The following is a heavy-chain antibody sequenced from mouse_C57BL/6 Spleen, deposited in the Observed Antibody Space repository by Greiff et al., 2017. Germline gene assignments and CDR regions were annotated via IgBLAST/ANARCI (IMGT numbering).Heavy chain of an antibody. Sequence: EVQLQQSGPELVKPGASVKIPCKASGYTFTDYNMDWAKQSHGKSLEWIGDINPNNGGTIYNQKFKGKATLTVDKSSSTAYMELRSLTSEDTAVYYCARRGYDYDDFDYWGQGTTLTVSS. CDR3: ARRGYDYDDFDY. J-gene: IGHJ2*01. V-gene: IGHV1-18*01. D-gene: IGHD2-4*01. CDR1: GYTFTDYN. CDR2: INPNNGGT.